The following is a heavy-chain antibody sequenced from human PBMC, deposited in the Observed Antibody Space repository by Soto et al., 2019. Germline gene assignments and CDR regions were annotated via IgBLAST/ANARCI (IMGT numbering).Heavy chain of an antibody. D-gene: IGHD2-15*01. V-gene: IGHV3-53*01. CDR3: AREGGGVYCSGGSCYGRYFDF. J-gene: IGHJ4*02. CDR1: GFNFSSYT. CDR2: IYSGGST. Sequence: PGGSLRLSCAASGFNFSSYTMNWVRQAPGRGLEWVSIIYSGGSTYYADSVQGRFTISRDNSKNTLFLQMSSLRAEDTAVYYCAREGGGVYCSGGSCYGRYFDFWGQGTRVTVSS.